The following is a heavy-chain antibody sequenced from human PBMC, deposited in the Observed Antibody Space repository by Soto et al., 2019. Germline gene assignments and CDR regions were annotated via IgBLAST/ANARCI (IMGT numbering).Heavy chain of an antibody. D-gene: IGHD6-13*01. CDR1: GGTYSSYA. CDR3: ARATLAAAGWYYYGMDV. Sequence: AVKVSCKASGGTYSSYAITWLRQAPGQWLEWVGVIIPIFGTANYAQKFQGRVTITADESTSTAYMELSSLRSEDTAVYYCARATLAAAGWYYYGMDVWGQGTTVTVSS. CDR2: IIPIFGTA. V-gene: IGHV1-69*13. J-gene: IGHJ6*02.